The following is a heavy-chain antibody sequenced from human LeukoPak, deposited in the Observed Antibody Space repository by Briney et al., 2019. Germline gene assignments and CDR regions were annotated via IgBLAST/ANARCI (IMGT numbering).Heavy chain of an antibody. J-gene: IGHJ4*02. Sequence: PGRSLRLSCAASGFTFSSYGMHCVRQAPGKGLEWVAVIWYDGSKEYLADSVKGRFTISRDNSKNTVYLQMNSLKTEDTAVYYCARVIGWSLFDCWGQGTLVTVSS. CDR3: ARVIGWSLFDC. CDR1: GFTFSSYG. D-gene: IGHD2-15*01. CDR2: IWYDGSKE. V-gene: IGHV3-33*01.